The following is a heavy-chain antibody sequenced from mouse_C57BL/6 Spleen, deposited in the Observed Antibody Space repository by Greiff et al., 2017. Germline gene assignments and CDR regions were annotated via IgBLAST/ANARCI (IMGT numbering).Heavy chain of an antibody. J-gene: IGHJ3*01. CDR3: ARDKEDYGSIFAY. CDR2: ISVGGSYT. D-gene: IGHD1-1*01. Sequence: EVKLVESGGGLVKPGGSLKLSCAASGFTFSSYAMSWVRQTPEKRLEWVATISVGGSYTYYPDNVKGRFTISRDNAKNNLYLQMSHLKSEDTAMYYCARDKEDYGSIFAYWGQGTLVTVSA. V-gene: IGHV5-4*01. CDR1: GFTFSSYA.